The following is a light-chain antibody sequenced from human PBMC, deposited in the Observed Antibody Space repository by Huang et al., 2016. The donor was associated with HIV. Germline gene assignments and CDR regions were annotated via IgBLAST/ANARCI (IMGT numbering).Light chain of an antibody. CDR1: QDIRSY. CDR3: QQLSTSLT. V-gene: IGKV1-9*01. J-gene: IGKJ4*01. CDR2: GAS. Sequence: IQLTQSPSSLSASVGDRVTITFRASQDIRSYLAWYQQKPGKAPKLLMYGASTLQSGVPSRFSGSGSGTEYSLTISSLQHEDFATYYCQQLSTSLTFGGGTKVEMK.